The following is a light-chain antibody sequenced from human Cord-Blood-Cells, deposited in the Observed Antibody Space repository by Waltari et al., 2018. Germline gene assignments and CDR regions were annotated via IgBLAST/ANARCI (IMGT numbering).Light chain of an antibody. V-gene: IGKV1-39*01. CDR1: QSISSY. CDR2: AAS. J-gene: IGKJ2*01. Sequence: DIQLTQPPSSLSASVGDRVTIPCRASQSISSYLNWYQQKPGKAPKLLIYAASSLQSGVPSRFSGSGSGTDFTLTISSLQPEEFATYYCQQSYSTPPYTFGRVTKLEIK. CDR3: QQSYSTPPYT.